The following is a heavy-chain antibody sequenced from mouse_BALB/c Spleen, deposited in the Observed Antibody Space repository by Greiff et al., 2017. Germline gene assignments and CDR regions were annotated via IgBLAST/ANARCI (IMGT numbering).Heavy chain of an antibody. CDR2: IDPENGNT. Sequence: EVMLVESGAELVRPGALVKLSCKASGFNIKDYYMHWVKQRPEQGLEWIGWIDPENGNTIYDPKFQGKASITADTSSNTAYLQLSSLTSEDTAVYYCEGTMITTVSWFAYWGQGTLVTVSA. V-gene: IGHV14-1*02. J-gene: IGHJ3*01. D-gene: IGHD2-4*01. CDR3: EGTMITTVSWFAY. CDR1: GFNIKDYY.